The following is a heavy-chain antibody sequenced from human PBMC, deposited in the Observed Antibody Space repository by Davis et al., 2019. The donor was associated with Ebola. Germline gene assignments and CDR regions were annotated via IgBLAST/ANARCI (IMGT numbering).Heavy chain of an antibody. CDR3: ARHGDSSGYYPHVDY. J-gene: IGHJ4*02. Sequence: GESLKISCKGSGYSFTSYWIGWVRQMPGKGLEWMGIIYPGDSDTRYSPSFQGQVTISADKSISTAYLQWSSLKASDTAMYYCARHGDSSGYYPHVDYWGQGTLVTVSS. CDR2: IYPGDSDT. CDR1: GYSFTSYW. D-gene: IGHD3-22*01. V-gene: IGHV5-51*01.